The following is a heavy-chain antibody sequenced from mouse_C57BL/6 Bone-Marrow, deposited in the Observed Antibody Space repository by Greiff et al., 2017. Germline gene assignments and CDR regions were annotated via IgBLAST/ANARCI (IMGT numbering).Heavy chain of an antibody. CDR2: IRLKSDNYAT. Sequence: EVHLVESGGGLVQPGGSMKLSCVASGFTFSNYWMNWVRQSPEKGLEWVAQIRLKSDNYATHYAESVKGRFTISRDDSKSSVYLQMNNLRAEDTGIYYCTRPYDYDAAYYAMDYWGQGTSVTVSS. CDR3: TRPYDYDAAYYAMDY. V-gene: IGHV6-3*01. J-gene: IGHJ4*01. CDR1: GFTFSNYW. D-gene: IGHD2-4*01.